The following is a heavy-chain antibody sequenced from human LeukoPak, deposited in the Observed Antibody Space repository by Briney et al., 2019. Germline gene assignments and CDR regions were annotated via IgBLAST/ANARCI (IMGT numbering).Heavy chain of an antibody. CDR1: GGSISSYY. V-gene: IGHV4-34*01. CDR2: INHSGST. Sequence: SETPSLTCTVSGGSISSYYWSWIRQPPGKGLEWIGEINHSGSTNYNPSLKSRVTISVDTSKNQFSLKLSSVTAADTAVYYCARGRGWIVVVPAAIPAGLEYYFDYWGQGTLVTVSS. J-gene: IGHJ4*02. D-gene: IGHD2-2*02. CDR3: ARGRGWIVVVPAAIPAGLEYYFDY.